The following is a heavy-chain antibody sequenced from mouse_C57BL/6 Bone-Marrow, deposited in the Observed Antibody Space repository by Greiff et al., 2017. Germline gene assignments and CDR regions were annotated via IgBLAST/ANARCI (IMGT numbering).Heavy chain of an antibody. Sequence: VQLQQSGAELVRPGSSVKMSCKTSGYTFTSYGINWVKQRPGQGLEWIGYIYIGNGYTEYTEKFKGKATLSSDTASSTAYMQLSSLKSEDSAIYCCARYWAYCDYWGQGTTLTVSS. V-gene: IGHV1-58*01. J-gene: IGHJ2*01. D-gene: IGHD4-1*01. CDR1: GYTFTSYG. CDR3: ARYWAYCDY. CDR2: IYIGNGYT.